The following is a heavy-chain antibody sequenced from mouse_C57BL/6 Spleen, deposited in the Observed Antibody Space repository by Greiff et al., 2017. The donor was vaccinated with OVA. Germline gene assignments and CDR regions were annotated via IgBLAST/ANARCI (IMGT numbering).Heavy chain of an antibody. D-gene: IGHD3-1*01. Sequence: VQLQQSGAELVKPGASVKISCKASGYAFSSYWMNWVKQRPGKGLEWIGQIYPGDGDTNYNGKFKGKATLTADKSSRTAYMQLSSLTSEDSAVYFCTRSGNYRYFDVWGTGTTVTVSS. CDR3: TRSGNYRYFDV. CDR2: IYPGDGDT. V-gene: IGHV1-80*01. CDR1: GYAFSSYW. J-gene: IGHJ1*03.